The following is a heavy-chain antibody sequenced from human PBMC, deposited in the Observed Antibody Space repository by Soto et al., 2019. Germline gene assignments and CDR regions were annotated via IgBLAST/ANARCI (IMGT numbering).Heavy chain of an antibody. CDR2: INSDGSST. Sequence: EVQLVESGGGLLQPGGSLRLSCAASGFTFGSNWMHWVRQVPGKGLVWVSRINSDGSSTTYADSVKGRYTISRDNAKNTLYLQMNGLSPEDTAVYYGAREGGSGSSPVGWFDPGGQGTLVTVSS. J-gene: IGHJ5*02. CDR3: AREGGSGSSPVGWFDP. CDR1: GFTFGSNW. V-gene: IGHV3-74*01. D-gene: IGHD1-26*01.